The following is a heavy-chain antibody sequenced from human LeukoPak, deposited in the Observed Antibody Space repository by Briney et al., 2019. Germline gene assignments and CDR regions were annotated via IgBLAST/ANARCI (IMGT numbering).Heavy chain of an antibody. Sequence: GASVKVSCKASGYTFTSYGISWVRQAPGQGLEWMGWISAYNGNANYAQKLQGRVTMTTDTSTSTAYMELRSLRSDDTAVYYCARGNHIVGAIHWFDPWGRGTLVTVSS. J-gene: IGHJ5*02. CDR1: GYTFTSYG. CDR3: ARGNHIVGAIHWFDP. CDR2: ISAYNGNA. V-gene: IGHV1-18*01. D-gene: IGHD1-26*01.